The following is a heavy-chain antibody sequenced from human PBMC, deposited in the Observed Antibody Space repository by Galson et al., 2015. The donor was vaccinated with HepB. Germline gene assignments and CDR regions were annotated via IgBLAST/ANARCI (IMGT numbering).Heavy chain of an antibody. CDR3: GRVNRAANDAFDV. CDR1: GFTFSIFW. Sequence: SLRLSCAASGFTFSIFWMNWVRQAPGKGLEWVACIKQDGSERRYVDSVKGRFTVSRDNAKSSLFLQMGSLRAEDTAVYYCGRVNRAANDAFDVWGQGTMVTVSS. V-gene: IGHV3-7*03. CDR2: IKQDGSER. D-gene: IGHD2-15*01. J-gene: IGHJ3*01.